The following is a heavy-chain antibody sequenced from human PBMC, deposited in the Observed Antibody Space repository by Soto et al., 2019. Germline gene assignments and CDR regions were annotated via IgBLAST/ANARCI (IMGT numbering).Heavy chain of an antibody. CDR2: MNPNSGNT. Sequence: QVQLVQSGAEVKKPGASVKVSCKASSYTFTSFDINWLRQAPGQGLEWMGWMNPNSGNTGYAQKYHGRVTMTRDTSISTAYMELSSLRSEDTAVYYCVVATADAFDIWGQGTMVTVS. CDR1: SYTFTSFD. CDR3: VVATADAFDI. J-gene: IGHJ3*02. D-gene: IGHD5-12*01. V-gene: IGHV1-8*01.